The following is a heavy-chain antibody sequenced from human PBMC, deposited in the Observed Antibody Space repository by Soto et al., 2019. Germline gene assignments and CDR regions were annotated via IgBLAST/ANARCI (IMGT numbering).Heavy chain of an antibody. CDR2: FDPEDGET. CDR3: ATDSMATITEDFDY. CDR1: GYTLTELS. Sequence: ASVKVSCKVSGYTLTELSMHWVRQAPGKGLEWMGGFDPEDGETIYAQKFQGRVTMTEDTSTDTAYMELSSLRSEDTAVYYCATDSMATITEDFDYWGQGTLVTVSS. J-gene: IGHJ4*02. D-gene: IGHD5-12*01. V-gene: IGHV1-24*01.